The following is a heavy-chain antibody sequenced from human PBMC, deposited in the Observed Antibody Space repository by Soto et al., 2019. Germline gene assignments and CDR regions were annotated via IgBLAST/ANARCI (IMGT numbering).Heavy chain of an antibody. CDR1: GFTFSNAW. D-gene: IGHD4-4*01. CDR3: TTETVTTSVFDY. Sequence: EVQLVESGGGLVKPGGSRRLSCAASGFTFSNAWMSWVRQAPGKGLEWVGRIKSKTDGGTTDYAAPVKGRFTISRGDSKNTLYLQMNSLQSEDTSVYYCTTETVTTSVFDYWGQGTLVTVSS. J-gene: IGHJ4*02. CDR2: IKSKTDGGTT. V-gene: IGHV3-15*01.